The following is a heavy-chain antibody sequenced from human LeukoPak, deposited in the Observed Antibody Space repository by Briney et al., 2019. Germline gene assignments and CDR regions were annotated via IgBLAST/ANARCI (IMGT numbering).Heavy chain of an antibody. CDR3: TTGYYYDSSGYYSLDY. V-gene: IGHV3-15*01. CDR2: IKSKTDAGTT. Sequence: GGSLRLSCAASGFTFSNAWMSWVRQAPGKGLEWVGRIKSKTDAGTTDYSAPVKGRFTISRDDSKNTLYLQMNSLKTEDTAVYYCTTGYYYDSSGYYSLDYWGQGTLVTVSS. CDR1: GFTFSNAW. J-gene: IGHJ4*02. D-gene: IGHD3-22*01.